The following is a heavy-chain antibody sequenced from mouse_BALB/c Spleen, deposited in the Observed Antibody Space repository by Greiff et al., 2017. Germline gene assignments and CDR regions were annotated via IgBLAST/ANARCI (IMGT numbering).Heavy chain of an antibody. CDR2: INPYNGDT. V-gene: IGHV1-20*01. CDR3: ARSGYDYGRYYAMDY. D-gene: IGHD2-4*01. CDR1: GYSFTGYF. Sequence: EVQLQQSGPELVKPGASVKISCKASGYSFTGYFMNWVMQSHGKSLEWIGRINPYNGDTFYNQKFKGKATLTVDKSSSTAFMHLNSLTSEDSAVYYCARSGYDYGRYYAMDYWGQGTSVTVSS. J-gene: IGHJ4*01.